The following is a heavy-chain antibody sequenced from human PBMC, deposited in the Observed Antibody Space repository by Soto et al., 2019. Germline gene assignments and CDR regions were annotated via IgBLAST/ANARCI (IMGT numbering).Heavy chain of an antibody. CDR1: GFSLSMSGVG. D-gene: IGHD2-2*01. V-gene: IGHV2-5*02. J-gene: IGHJ5*02. Sequence: SGPTLVNPTQTLTLTCTFSGFSLSMSGVGVGWIRQPPGKALEWLALIYWDDDKRYSPSLKSRLTITKDTSKNQVVLTMTNMDPVDTATYYCARGLRYCSSTNCPNCFDPWGQGTLVTVPQ. CDR2: IYWDDDK. CDR3: ARGLRYCSSTNCPNCFDP.